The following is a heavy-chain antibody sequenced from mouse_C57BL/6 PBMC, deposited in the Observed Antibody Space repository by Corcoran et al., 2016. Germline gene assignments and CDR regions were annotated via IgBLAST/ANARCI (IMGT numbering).Heavy chain of an antibody. CDR1: GYTFTDYY. J-gene: IGHJ4*01. V-gene: IGHV1-19*01. Sequence: EVQLQQSGPVLVKPGASVKMSCKASGYTFTDYYMNWVKQSHGKSLEWIGVINPYNGGTSYNQKFKGKATLTVDKSSSTAYMELNSLTSEDSAVYYCATAYYSNYYYAMDYWGQGTSVTVSS. D-gene: IGHD2-5*01. CDR3: ATAYYSNYYYAMDY. CDR2: INPYNGGT.